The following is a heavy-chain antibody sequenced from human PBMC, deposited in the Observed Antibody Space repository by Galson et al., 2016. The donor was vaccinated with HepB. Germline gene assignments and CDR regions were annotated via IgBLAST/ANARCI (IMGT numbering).Heavy chain of an antibody. CDR3: ARLGGNYFDS. CDR1: GFTFDDYD. CDR2: INWNGGST. J-gene: IGHJ4*02. V-gene: IGHV3-20*04. D-gene: IGHD3-16*01. Sequence: SLRLSCAASGFTFDDYDMSWVRQVPGKGLEWVSGINWNGGSTGYADSVKGRFIISRDNVKNSLYLQMNSLRAEDTAVYYCARLGGNYFDSWGQGTLVTVSS.